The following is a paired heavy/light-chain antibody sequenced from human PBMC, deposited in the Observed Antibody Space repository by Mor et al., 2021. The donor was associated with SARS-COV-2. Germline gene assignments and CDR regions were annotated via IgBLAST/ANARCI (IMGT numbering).Heavy chain of an antibody. CDR3: ARDGPNYYDSSGYPIYYFDY. D-gene: IGHD3-22*01. CDR1: KFTFSDYG. CDR2: ISYDGSKK. J-gene: IGHJ4*02. V-gene: IGHV3-30-3*01. Sequence: QVQLVESGGGVVQPGRSLRLSCAASKFTFSDYGIHWVRQAPGKGLEWVAVISYDGSKKYYADSVKGRFTISRDNSKNTLYLQMNSLRAEDTAVYYCARDGPNYYDSSGYPIYYFDYWGQGTLVTVSS.
Light chain of an antibody. Sequence: DIQMTQSPSTLSASVGDRVTITCRASQSISSWLAWYQQKPGKAPKLLIYQASRLENGVPSRFSGSGSATDFTLTISSLQPDDFATYYCQQYNSYSWTFGQGTKVEIK. V-gene: IGKV1-5*03. CDR3: QQYNSYSWT. CDR2: QAS. CDR1: QSISSW. J-gene: IGKJ1*01.